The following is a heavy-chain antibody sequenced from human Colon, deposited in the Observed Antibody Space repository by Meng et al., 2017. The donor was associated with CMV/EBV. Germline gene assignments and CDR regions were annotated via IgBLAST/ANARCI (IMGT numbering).Heavy chain of an antibody. CDR1: GFIVSSNY. D-gene: IGHD3-22*01. CDR3: AREYFYDKGRRSFDL. Sequence: EGQVWVSGGGLVQPGGSLRLSCAASGFIVSSNYMNWVRQAPGKGLEWVSVIFTDDRTYYADSVKGRFTISRDDSKNTVSLQMNSLRAEDTAVYYCAREYFYDKGRRSFDLWGQGTLVTVSS. V-gene: IGHV3-66*01. J-gene: IGHJ4*02. CDR2: IFTDDRT.